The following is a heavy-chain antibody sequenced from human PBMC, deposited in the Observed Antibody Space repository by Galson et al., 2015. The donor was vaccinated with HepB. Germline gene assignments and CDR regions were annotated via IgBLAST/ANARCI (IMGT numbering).Heavy chain of an antibody. CDR1: GYTFADYY. J-gene: IGHJ4*02. D-gene: IGHD1/OR15-1a*01. Sequence: SVKVSCKASGYTFADYYIHWVRQAPGQGLEWMGYINPNSGAANYVQKFQGRVTMTRDTSISTVYMEVSSLTSDDTAVYYCARVAWVAGTTLSDYWGQGTLVTVSS. CDR3: ARVAWVAGTTLSDY. V-gene: IGHV1-2*02. CDR2: INPNSGAA.